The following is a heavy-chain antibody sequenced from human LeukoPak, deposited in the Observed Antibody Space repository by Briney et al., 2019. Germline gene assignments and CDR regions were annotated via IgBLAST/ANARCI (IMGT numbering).Heavy chain of an antibody. CDR1: GLPFSSYA. D-gene: IGHD3-9*01. J-gene: IGHJ3*02. Sequence: SGGPLRLSCAPSGLPFSSYAVHCVRGAPGKGREYVSAICSNGGSTYYANSAKGRFTISRENSKNTTYLQMGSRRAEDMAVYYCARAPRYFDWLSDDAFDIWGEGAMVTVSS. V-gene: IGHV3-64*01. CDR2: ICSNGGST. CDR3: ARAPRYFDWLSDDAFDI.